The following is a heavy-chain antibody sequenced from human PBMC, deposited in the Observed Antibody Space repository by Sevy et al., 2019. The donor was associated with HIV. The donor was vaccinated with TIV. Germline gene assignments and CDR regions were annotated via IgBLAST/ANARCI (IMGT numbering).Heavy chain of an antibody. J-gene: IGHJ4*02. CDR2: IDPNGGGT. CDR1: GYTFTDYY. V-gene: IGHV1-2*02. CDR3: ARGPSHGRFDS. Sequence: ASVKVSCRASGYTFTDYYIHWLRQAPGQGPEWMGWIDPNGGGTYHAQDFQGRLTITRDTSISTVYMDLSRLTSDDTAVYFCARGPSHGRFDSWGQGTRVTVSS.